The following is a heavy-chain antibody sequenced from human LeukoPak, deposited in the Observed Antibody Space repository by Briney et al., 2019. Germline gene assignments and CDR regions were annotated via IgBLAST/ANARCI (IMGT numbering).Heavy chain of an antibody. J-gene: IGHJ4*02. CDR3: ARAPYGSGREGTFDY. V-gene: IGHV3-33*01. CDR2: IWYDGSNK. CDR1: GFTFSSYG. Sequence: GGSLRLSCAASGFTFSSYGMHWVRQAPGKGLEWVAVIWYDGSNKYYADSVKGRFTISRDNSKNTLYLQMSSLRAEDTAVYYCARAPYGSGREGTFDYWGQGTLVTVSS. D-gene: IGHD3-10*01.